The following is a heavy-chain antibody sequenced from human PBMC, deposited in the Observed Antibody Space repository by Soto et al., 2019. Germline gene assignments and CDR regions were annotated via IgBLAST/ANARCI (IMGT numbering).Heavy chain of an antibody. CDR1: GGSISSGGYY. CDR3: AVQVPAAIGVDY. J-gene: IGHJ4*02. D-gene: IGHD2-2*02. Sequence: QVQLQESGPGLVKPSQTLSLTCTVSGGSISSGGYYWSWIRQHPGKGLEWIGYIYYSGSTYYNPSLKSRVTISVDTAKNQFSLKLSSVTAADTAVYYCAVQVPAAIGVDYWGQGTLVTVSS. CDR2: IYYSGST. V-gene: IGHV4-31*03.